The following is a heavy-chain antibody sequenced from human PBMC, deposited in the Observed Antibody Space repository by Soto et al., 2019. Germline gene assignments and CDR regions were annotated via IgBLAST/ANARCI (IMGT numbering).Heavy chain of an antibody. J-gene: IGHJ4*02. Sequence: GGSLRLSCAASGSTFSTYAMSWGRQAAGKGLDWGSVISGSGGTTYYADSVQGRFTVSRDNSKNTLYLQMNSRRVEDTAVYYCAKDTTAYSAGNCRNDYWGQGNPVTVSS. V-gene: IGHV3-23*01. CDR3: AKDTTAYSAGNCRNDY. D-gene: IGHD2-21*02. CDR2: ISGSGGTT. CDR1: GSTFSTYA.